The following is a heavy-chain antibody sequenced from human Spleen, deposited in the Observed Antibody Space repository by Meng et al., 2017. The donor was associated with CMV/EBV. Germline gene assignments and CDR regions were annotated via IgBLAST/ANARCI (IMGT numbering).Heavy chain of an antibody. Sequence: ASVKVSCKASGYTFTAYYMHWVRQAPGQGLEWMGWIYPNSGGTKYAQKFQGRVTMTRDTSISTAYMELSSLRSEDTAVYYCARGSITMVRGIGYWGQGTLVTVSS. CDR2: IYPNSGGT. J-gene: IGHJ4*02. V-gene: IGHV1-2*02. CDR3: ARGSITMVRGIGY. CDR1: GYTFTAYY. D-gene: IGHD3-10*01.